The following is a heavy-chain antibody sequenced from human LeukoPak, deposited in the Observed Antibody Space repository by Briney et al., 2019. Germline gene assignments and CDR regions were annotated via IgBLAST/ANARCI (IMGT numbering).Heavy chain of an antibody. CDR2: ITTSDST. CDR3: AKPSGDYDYFDY. CDR1: GFTFSSYA. D-gene: IGHD4-17*01. J-gene: IGHJ4*02. Sequence: PGGFLRLSCAASGFTFSSYATDWIRQTPGKGLEWVSGITTSDSTYYADSVKGRFTISRDNSKNTLFLQINSLTVEDTAVYYCAKPSGDYDYFDYWGQGALVTVSS. V-gene: IGHV3-23*01.